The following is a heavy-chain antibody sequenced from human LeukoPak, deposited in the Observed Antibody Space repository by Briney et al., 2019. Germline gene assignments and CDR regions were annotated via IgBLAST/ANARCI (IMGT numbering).Heavy chain of an antibody. J-gene: IGHJ4*02. CDR1: GYTFTGYY. CDR3: ARASHYYGSSGYYVFDY. Sequence: ASVKVSCTASGYTFTGYYMHWVRQAPGQGLEWMGWINPNSGGTNYAQKFQGRVTMTRDTSISTAYMELSRLRSDDTAVYYCARASHYYGSSGYYVFDYWGQGTLVTVSS. CDR2: INPNSGGT. V-gene: IGHV1-2*02. D-gene: IGHD3-22*01.